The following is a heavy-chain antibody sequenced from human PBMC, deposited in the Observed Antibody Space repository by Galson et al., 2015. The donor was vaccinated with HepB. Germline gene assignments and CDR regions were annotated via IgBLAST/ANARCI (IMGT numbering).Heavy chain of an antibody. CDR2: IWFDGSNK. CDR3: ARSPSNSWGDGVDI. J-gene: IGHJ3*02. CDR1: GFTFSNYG. D-gene: IGHD3-16*01. V-gene: IGHV3-33*01. Sequence: SLRLSCAASGFTFSNYGMHWVRQAPGKGLEWVAVIWFDGSNKDCLDSVRGRFTISRENSKNMMFLEMNSLRDEDTATYYCARSPSNSWGDGVDIWGQWTMVTVSS.